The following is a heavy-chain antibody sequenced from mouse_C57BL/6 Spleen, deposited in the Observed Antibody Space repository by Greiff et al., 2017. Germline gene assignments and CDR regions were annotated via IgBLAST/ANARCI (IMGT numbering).Heavy chain of an antibody. CDR3: ARETAQATGFAY. CDR1: GFSLTSYA. J-gene: IGHJ3*01. Sequence: QVQLKESGPGLVAPSPTLSITCTVSGFSLTSYAISWVRQPPGQGLEWLGVIWTGGGTNYNSALKSRLSISKDNSKSQVFLKMNSLQTDDTARYYCARETAQATGFAYWGQGTLVTAAA. V-gene: IGHV2-9-1*01. CDR2: IWTGGGT. D-gene: IGHD3-2*02.